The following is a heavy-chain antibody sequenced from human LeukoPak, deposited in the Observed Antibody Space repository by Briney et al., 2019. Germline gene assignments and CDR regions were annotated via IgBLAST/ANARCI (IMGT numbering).Heavy chain of an antibody. CDR2: IIPIFGTA. V-gene: IGHV1-69*01. D-gene: IGHD2-15*01. CDR1: GGTFSSYA. Sequence: ASVKVSCKASGGTFSSYAISWVRQAPGQGLEWMGGIIPIFGTANYAQKFQGRVTITADESTSTAYMELSSLRSEDTAVYYCARDNGGGSWDNFDYWGQGSLVTVSS. J-gene: IGHJ4*02. CDR3: ARDNGGGSWDNFDY.